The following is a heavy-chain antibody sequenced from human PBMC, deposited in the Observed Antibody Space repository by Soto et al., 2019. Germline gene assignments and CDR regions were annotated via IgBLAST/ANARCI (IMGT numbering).Heavy chain of an antibody. V-gene: IGHV1-8*01. Sequence: GASVKVSCKASGYTFTSYDINWVRQATGQGLEWMGWMNPNSGNTGYAQKFQGRVTMTRNTSISTAYMELSSLRSEDTAVYYCARRCMRFQKYYYYYMDVWGKGTTVTSP. CDR2: MNPNSGNT. CDR3: ARRCMRFQKYYYYYMDV. CDR1: GYTFTSYD. D-gene: IGHD2-8*01. J-gene: IGHJ6*03.